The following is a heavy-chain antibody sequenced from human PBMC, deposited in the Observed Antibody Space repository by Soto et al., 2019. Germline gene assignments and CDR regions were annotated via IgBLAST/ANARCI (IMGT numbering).Heavy chain of an antibody. V-gene: IGHV1-18*01. J-gene: IGHJ5*02. CDR2: ISAYNGNT. CDR1: GYTFTSYG. Sequence: QVQLVQSGAEVKKPGASVKVSCKASGYTFTSYGISWVRQAPGQGLEWMGWISAYNGNTNYAQKLQGRVTMTTDTSTSTAYMELKSLRSDDTAVYYCATDGVLRFLEWKTQNWFDPWGQGTLVTVSS. CDR3: ATDGVLRFLEWKTQNWFDP. D-gene: IGHD3-3*01.